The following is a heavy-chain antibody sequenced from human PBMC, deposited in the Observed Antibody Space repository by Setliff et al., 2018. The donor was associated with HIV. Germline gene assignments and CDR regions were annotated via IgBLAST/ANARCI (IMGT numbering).Heavy chain of an antibody. V-gene: IGHV1-18*01. Sequence: ASVKVSCKASGGTFSSYGITWVRQAPGQGLEWLGWISVYNDNTKYAQKFQDRVTLTADSSTSTVYLELRSLKSDDTAMFYCARDPFPSDYWGQGTLVTVSS. CDR1: GGTFSSYG. CDR2: ISVYNDNT. CDR3: ARDPFPSDY. J-gene: IGHJ4*02.